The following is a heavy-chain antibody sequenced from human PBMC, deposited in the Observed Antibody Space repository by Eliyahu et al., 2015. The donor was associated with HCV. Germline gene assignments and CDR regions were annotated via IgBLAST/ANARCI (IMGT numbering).Heavy chain of an antibody. J-gene: IGHJ4*02. Sequence: EVQLLESGGGLVQPGGSLRLSCXASGFXFXXYAMSWARQAPGKGXEWVSAISGSGGSTYYADSVKGRFTISRDNSKNTLYLQMNSLRAEDTAVYYCAKGTNRIAVSTDYWGQGTLVTVSS. V-gene: IGHV3-23*01. CDR3: AKGTNRIAVSTDY. CDR1: GFXFXXYA. D-gene: IGHD6-19*01. CDR2: ISGSGGST.